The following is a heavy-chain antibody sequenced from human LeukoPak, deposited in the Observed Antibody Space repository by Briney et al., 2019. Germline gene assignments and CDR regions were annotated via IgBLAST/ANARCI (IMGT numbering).Heavy chain of an antibody. V-gene: IGHV3-66*01. J-gene: IGHJ4*02. D-gene: IGHD3-9*01. Sequence: ETLSLTCAVYGGSLSGYYWSWVRQAPGKGLEWVSVIYSGGSTYYADSVEGRFTISRDNSKNTLYLQMNSLRVEDTAVYYCALGLVTDYWGQGTLVTVSS. CDR2: IYSGGST. CDR1: GGSLSGYY. CDR3: ALGLVTDY.